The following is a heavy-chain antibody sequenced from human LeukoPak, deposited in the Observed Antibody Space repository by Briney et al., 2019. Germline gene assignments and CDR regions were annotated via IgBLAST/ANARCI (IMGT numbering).Heavy chain of an antibody. CDR1: GFTFSNYG. Sequence: GGSLRLSCAASGFTFSNYGMHWVRQTPGKGLEWVAFIRYDGSNKYYADSVKGRFTISRDNSKNTLYLQMNSLRAEDTAVYYCAKDDYGDYGPDYWGQGTLVTVSS. J-gene: IGHJ4*02. CDR2: IRYDGSNK. D-gene: IGHD4-17*01. CDR3: AKDDYGDYGPDY. V-gene: IGHV3-30*02.